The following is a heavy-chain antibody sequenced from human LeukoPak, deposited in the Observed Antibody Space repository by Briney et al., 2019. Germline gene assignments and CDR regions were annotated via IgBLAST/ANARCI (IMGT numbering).Heavy chain of an antibody. CDR1: GGSISSGDYY. Sequence: SETLSLTCTISGGSISSGDYYWSWIRQPPGKGLEWIGYIYYSGSTYYNPSLKSRATISVDTSKNQFSLKLSSVTAADTAVYYCAGTPIVVVPAAIPGWFDPWGQGTLVTVSS. J-gene: IGHJ5*02. CDR2: IYYSGST. V-gene: IGHV4-30-4*01. CDR3: AGTPIVVVPAAIPGWFDP. D-gene: IGHD2-2*01.